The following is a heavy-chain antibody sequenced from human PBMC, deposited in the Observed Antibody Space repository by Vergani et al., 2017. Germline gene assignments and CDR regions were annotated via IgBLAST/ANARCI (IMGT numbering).Heavy chain of an antibody. V-gene: IGHV4-4*02. CDR3: ARVKAMVRGVVIYYYYGMDV. Sequence: QVQLQESGPGLVKPSGTLSLTCAVSGGSISSSNWWSWVRPHPGKGLEWIGYIYYSGSTYYNPSLKSRVTISVDTSKNQFSLKLSSVTAADTAVYYCARVKAMVRGVVIYYYYGMDVWGQGTTVTVSS. CDR2: IYYSGST. D-gene: IGHD3-10*01. J-gene: IGHJ6*02. CDR1: GGSISSSNW.